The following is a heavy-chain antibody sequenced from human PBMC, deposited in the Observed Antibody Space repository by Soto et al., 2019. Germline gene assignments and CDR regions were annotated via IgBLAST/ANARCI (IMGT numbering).Heavy chain of an antibody. CDR2: ISGKGDNT. D-gene: IGHD3-16*01. Sequence: EVQLEESGGGLVQPGGSLRLSCSASGFIFSPYAIDWVRQAPGKGLEWVSGISGKGDNTYYADSVKGRFTISRDNSKTTVYLQLTSLSAEDTAVYFCVKAAQGGAGSSALGWYFDLWGRGTLVTVSS. J-gene: IGHJ2*01. CDR3: VKAAQGGAGSSALGWYFDL. CDR1: GFIFSPYA. V-gene: IGHV3-64D*06.